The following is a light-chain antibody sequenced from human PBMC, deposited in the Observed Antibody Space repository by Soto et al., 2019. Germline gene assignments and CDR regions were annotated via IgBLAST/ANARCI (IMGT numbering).Light chain of an antibody. V-gene: IGKV1-5*03. Sequence: DIQMTQSPSTLSASVGDRVTITCRASQSINDWVAWYQQKPGRAPKFLIYKASNLESGVPSRFSGSGSGTEFTLTICSLQPDDFATYYCQHWHGFSWTFGQGTKVEIK. CDR2: KAS. J-gene: IGKJ1*01. CDR1: QSINDW. CDR3: QHWHGFSWT.